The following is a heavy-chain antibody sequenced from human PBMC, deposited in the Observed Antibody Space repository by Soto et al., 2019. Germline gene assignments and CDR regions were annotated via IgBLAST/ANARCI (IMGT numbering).Heavy chain of an antibody. Sequence: QVQLVQSGAEVKKPGSSVKVSCKASGGTFSSYTISWVRQAPGQGLEWMGRIIPILGIANYAQKFQGRVTITADKSTSTAYMELSSLRSEDTAVYYCARGGYRYGSEDYWGQGTLVTVSS. J-gene: IGHJ4*02. CDR1: GGTFSSYT. CDR3: ARGGYRYGSEDY. D-gene: IGHD5-18*01. V-gene: IGHV1-69*02. CDR2: IIPILGIA.